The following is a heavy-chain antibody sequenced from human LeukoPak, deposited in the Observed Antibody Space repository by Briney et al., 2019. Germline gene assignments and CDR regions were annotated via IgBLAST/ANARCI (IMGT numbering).Heavy chain of an antibody. D-gene: IGHD2-8*02. CDR1: GGSISSGGYF. Sequence: PSQTLSLTCAVSGGSISSGGYFWSWIRQPPGKGLEWIGYIYYSVNTYYSPSLKSRVTISVDTSKNQFSLKLSSVTAADTAVYYCARDGGVAPHNWFDPWGQGTLVTVSS. J-gene: IGHJ5*02. CDR2: IYYSVNT. CDR3: ARDGGVAPHNWFDP. V-gene: IGHV4-30-4*07.